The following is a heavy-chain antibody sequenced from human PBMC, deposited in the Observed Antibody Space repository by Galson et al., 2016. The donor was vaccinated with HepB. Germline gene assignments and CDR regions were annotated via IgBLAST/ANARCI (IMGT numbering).Heavy chain of an antibody. D-gene: IGHD3-3*01. Sequence: SLRLSCAASGFTFRDYYMSWIRPAPGKGLGWVAYITSSATTIYYADSVKGRFTVSRDHSKNTLYLQMNSLRAEATPAYYSSKEGVVITVHWGQGTLVTVSS. V-gene: IGHV3-11*01. CDR1: GFTFRDYY. J-gene: IGHJ4*02. CDR2: ITSSATTI. CDR3: SKEGVVITVH.